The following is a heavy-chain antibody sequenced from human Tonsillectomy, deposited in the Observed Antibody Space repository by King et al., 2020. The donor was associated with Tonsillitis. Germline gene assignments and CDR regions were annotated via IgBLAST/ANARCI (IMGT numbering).Heavy chain of an antibody. V-gene: IGHV3-21*01. CDR1: GFTFSSYT. D-gene: IGHD3-9*01. CDR2: ISSDSSYI. Sequence: VKLVESGGGLVKPGGSLRLSCAASGFTFSSYTMHWVRKAPGKGLEWVSSISSDSSYIKYADSVKGRFPISRDNAKNSLYLQMNSLRAEDTAVYYCARVTYDILTGYYIEYFDYWGQGTLVTVSS. J-gene: IGHJ4*02. CDR3: ARVTYDILTGYYIEYFDY.